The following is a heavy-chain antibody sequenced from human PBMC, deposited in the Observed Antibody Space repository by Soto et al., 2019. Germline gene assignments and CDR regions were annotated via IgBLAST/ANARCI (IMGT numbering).Heavy chain of an antibody. J-gene: IGHJ3*02. CDR1: GYTFTSYA. CDR2: INAGNGNT. CDR3: ARVPPFEAMAPI. D-gene: IGHD3-16*01. Sequence: ASVKVSCKASGYTFTSYAMHWVRQAPGQRLEWMGWINAGNGNTKYSQKFQGRVTITRDTSASTAYMELSSLRSEVTAVYYCARVPPFEAMAPIWCQGTSGTLS. V-gene: IGHV1-3*01.